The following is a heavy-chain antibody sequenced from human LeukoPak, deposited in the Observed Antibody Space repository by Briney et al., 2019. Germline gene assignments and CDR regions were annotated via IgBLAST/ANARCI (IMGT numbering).Heavy chain of an antibody. CDR1: GFTFGSHA. CDR2: IFGSGGSP. J-gene: IGHJ4*02. V-gene: IGHV3-23*01. Sequence: GGSLRLSCEASGFTFGSHAMYWARQAPGKGLEWVAGIFGSGGSPHYADPVKGRFTISRDNSRNTVYLQINSLRAEDTAVHYCGKTTVGYSSGQKPAWPVDYWGQGTLVTVSS. CDR3: GKTTVGYSSGQKPAWPVDY. D-gene: IGHD5-18*01.